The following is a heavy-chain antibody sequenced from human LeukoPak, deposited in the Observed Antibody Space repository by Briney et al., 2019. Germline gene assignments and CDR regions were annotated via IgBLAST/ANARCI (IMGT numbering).Heavy chain of an antibody. CDR2: IYYSGST. CDR1: GGSISSYY. V-gene: IGHV4-59*01. CDR3: ARVDPRDYYYYYYMEV. J-gene: IGHJ6*03. Sequence: SETLSLTCTVSGGSISSYYWSWIRQPPGKGLEWIGYIYYSGSTNYNPSLKSRVTISVDTSKNQFSLKLGSVTAADTAVYYCARVDPRDYYYYYYMEVWGKGTTVTVSS.